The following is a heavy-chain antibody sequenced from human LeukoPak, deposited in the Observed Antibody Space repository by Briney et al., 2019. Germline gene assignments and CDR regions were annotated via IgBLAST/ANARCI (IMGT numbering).Heavy chain of an antibody. J-gene: IGHJ4*02. CDR3: ARAAVESYFDWLSTTRYYFDY. V-gene: IGHV4-4*02. CDR2: VHHSGGT. Sequence: PSETLSLTCTVSGGSITSNHWSWVRQPPGKGLKWIGQVHHSGGTSYNPSLSSRVTISIDKSKNQFSLKLSSVTAADTAVYYCARAAVESYFDWLSTTRYYFDYWGQGTLVTVSS. D-gene: IGHD3-9*01. CDR1: GGSITSNH.